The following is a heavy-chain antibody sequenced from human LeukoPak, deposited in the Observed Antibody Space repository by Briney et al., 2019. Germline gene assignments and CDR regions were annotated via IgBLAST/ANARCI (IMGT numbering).Heavy chain of an antibody. CDR3: ARDGFTVTTRDYQYGLDV. J-gene: IGHJ6*02. CDR1: GFTFRDAA. V-gene: IGHV3-23*01. CDR2: ISSSGANA. Sequence: PGGSLRLSCAASGFTFRDAAMTWVRQAPGKGLEWVSLISSSGANAYYADSVKGRFTISRDNSKNTLYLQMNNLRGEDTAEYYCARDGFTVTTRDYQYGLDVWGQGTTVTVSS. D-gene: IGHD4-17*01.